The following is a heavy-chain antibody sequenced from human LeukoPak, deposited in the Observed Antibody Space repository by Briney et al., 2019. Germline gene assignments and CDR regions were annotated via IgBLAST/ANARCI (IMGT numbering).Heavy chain of an antibody. CDR3: AKDYLANIVVVPAAYFDY. J-gene: IGHJ4*02. CDR1: GFTFSSYG. Sequence: GGSLRLSCAASGFTFSSYGMHWVRQAPGKGLEWVAFIRYDGSNKYYADSVKGRFTISRDNPKNTLYLQMNSLRAEDTAVYYCAKDYLANIVVVPAAYFDYWGQGTLVTVSS. V-gene: IGHV3-30*02. CDR2: IRYDGSNK. D-gene: IGHD2-2*01.